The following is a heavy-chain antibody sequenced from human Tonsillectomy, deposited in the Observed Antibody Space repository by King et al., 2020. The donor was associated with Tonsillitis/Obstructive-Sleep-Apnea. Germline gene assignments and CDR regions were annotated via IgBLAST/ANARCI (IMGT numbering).Heavy chain of an antibody. Sequence: VQLVESGVEVRKPGASVKVSCKASGYTFTSYGIIWVRQAPGQGLECMGWISAYNGDINYAQKLQGRVTMTTDTSTSTAYMGLRSLRSDDTAVYYCARVSAFAWELLPVDPWGQGTLVTVSS. CDR1: GYTFTSYG. CDR3: ARVSAFAWELLPVDP. D-gene: IGHD1-26*01. V-gene: IGHV1-18*01. CDR2: ISAYNGDI. J-gene: IGHJ5*02.